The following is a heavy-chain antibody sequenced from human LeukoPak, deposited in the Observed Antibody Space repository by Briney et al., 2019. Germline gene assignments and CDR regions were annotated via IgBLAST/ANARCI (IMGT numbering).Heavy chain of an antibody. CDR3: ARDGAAPGAFDI. V-gene: IGHV4-30-2*01. CDR2: IYHSGST. J-gene: IGHJ3*02. Sequence: SETLSLTCTVSGGSISSGGYYWSWIRQPPGKGLEWIGYIYHSGSTYYNPSLKSRVTISVDRSKNQFSLKLSSVTAADTAVYYCARDGAAPGAFDIWGQGTMVTVSS. CDR1: GGSISSGGYY. D-gene: IGHD6-6*01.